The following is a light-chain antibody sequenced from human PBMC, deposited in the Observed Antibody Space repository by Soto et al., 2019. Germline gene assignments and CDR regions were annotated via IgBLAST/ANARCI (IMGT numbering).Light chain of an antibody. CDR2: GAS. J-gene: IGKJ1*01. Sequence: DIVLTQSPSSLSSSLGDRVTITCRASQGISTYLNWYQQKPGQAPKVLIYGASSLHSGVPERFSGSGSETDFTLTIRSLQPEDFAAYSCQQSSSITWTFGQGTKVDIK. CDR3: QQSSSITWT. CDR1: QGISTY. V-gene: IGKV1-39*01.